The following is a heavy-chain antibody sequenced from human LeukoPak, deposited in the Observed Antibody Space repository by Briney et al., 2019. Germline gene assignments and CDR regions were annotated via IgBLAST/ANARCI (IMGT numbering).Heavy chain of an antibody. CDR1: GFTVSSNY. CDR2: IYSGGST. Sequence: GGSLRLSCAASGFTVSSNYMSWVRQAPGKGLEWVLVIYSGGSTNYADSVKGRFTISRDNSKNTLYLQMNSLRAEDTAVYYCARDPDYDILTGPGDYWGQGTLVTVSS. V-gene: IGHV3-66*01. CDR3: ARDPDYDILTGPGDY. D-gene: IGHD3-9*01. J-gene: IGHJ4*02.